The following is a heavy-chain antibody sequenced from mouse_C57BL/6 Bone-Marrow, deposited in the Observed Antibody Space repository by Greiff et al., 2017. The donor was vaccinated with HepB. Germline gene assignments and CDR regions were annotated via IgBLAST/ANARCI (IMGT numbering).Heavy chain of an antibody. Sequence: EVQLQQSGPELVKPGASVKISCKASGYTFTDYYMNWVKQSHGKSLEWIGDINPNNGGTSYNQKFKGKATLTVDKSSSTAYMELRSLTSEDSAVYYCARRRYPPYFDYWGQGTTLTVSS. CDR2: INPNNGGT. D-gene: IGHD1-1*01. J-gene: IGHJ2*01. V-gene: IGHV1-26*01. CDR1: GYTFTDYY. CDR3: ARRRYPPYFDY.